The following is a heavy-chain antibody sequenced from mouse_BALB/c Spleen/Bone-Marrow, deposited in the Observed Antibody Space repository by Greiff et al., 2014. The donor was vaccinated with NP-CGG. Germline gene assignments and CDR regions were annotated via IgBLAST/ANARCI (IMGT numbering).Heavy chain of an antibody. CDR1: GYAFTNYL. CDR3: ASRITTARAMDY. D-gene: IGHD1-2*01. Sequence: VQLQQSGAELVRPGTSVKVSCKASGYAFTNYLIEWVKQRPGQGLEWIGVINPGSGGTNYNEKFKGKATLTADKSSSTAYMQLSSLTSDDSAVDFCASRITTARAMDYWGQGTSVTVSS. CDR2: INPGSGGT. J-gene: IGHJ4*01. V-gene: IGHV1-54*01.